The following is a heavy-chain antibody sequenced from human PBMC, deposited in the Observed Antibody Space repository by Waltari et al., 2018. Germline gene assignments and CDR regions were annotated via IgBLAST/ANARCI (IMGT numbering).Heavy chain of an antibody. CDR1: GGTSRGST. CDR3: ARDSGYCRGGSGYPDY. CDR2: IIPILGIA. Sequence: QVQLVHSGAEVQKPGSSVKVSCKASGGTSRGSTVSWVREAPGHGLEGMGRIIPILGIANYAQKFQGRVTIAADKSTSTAYMELSSLRSEDTAVYYCARDSGYCRGGSGYPDYWGQGTLVTVSS. J-gene: IGHJ4*02. V-gene: IGHV1-69*04. D-gene: IGHD2-15*01.